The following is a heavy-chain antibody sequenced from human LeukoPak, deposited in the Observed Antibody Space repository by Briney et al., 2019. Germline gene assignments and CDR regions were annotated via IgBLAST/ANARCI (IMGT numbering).Heavy chain of an antibody. V-gene: IGHV1-69*04. CDR2: IIPILGIA. J-gene: IGHJ5*02. D-gene: IGHD6-19*01. CDR3: ARVDAGGYSSGWYPASWFDP. CDR1: GGTFSSYA. Sequence: GASVKVSCKASGGTFSSYAISWVRQAPGQGLEWMGRIIPILGIANYAQKFQGRVTITADKSTGTAYMELSSLRSEDTAVYYYARVDAGGYSSGWYPASWFDPWGQGTLVTVSS.